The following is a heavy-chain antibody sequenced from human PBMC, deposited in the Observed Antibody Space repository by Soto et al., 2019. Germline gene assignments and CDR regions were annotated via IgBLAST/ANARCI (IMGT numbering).Heavy chain of an antibody. J-gene: IGHJ4*02. D-gene: IGHD5-12*01. CDR3: ARGGGYSGYDYLFDY. CDR1: GFTFSSYA. Sequence: QVQLVEAGGGVVQPGRSLRLSCAASGFTFSSYAMQWVRQAPGKGLEGVAVISYDGSNKYYADSVKGRFTISRDNSKNTLYLQMNSLRAEDTAVYYCARGGGYSGYDYLFDYWGQGTLVTVSS. V-gene: IGHV3-30-3*01. CDR2: ISYDGSNK.